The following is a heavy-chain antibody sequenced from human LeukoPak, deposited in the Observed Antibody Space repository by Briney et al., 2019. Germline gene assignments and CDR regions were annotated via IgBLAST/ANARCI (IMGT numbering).Heavy chain of an antibody. D-gene: IGHD1-26*01. Sequence: ASVKVSCKASGYTFTDYYMRWVRQAPGQGLEWMGWINPNNGGTNYAQKLQGRVTMTTDTSTSTAYMELRSLRSDDTAVYYCARGGRWELPRPYAFDIWGQGTMVTVSS. CDR2: INPNNGGT. CDR3: ARGGRWELPRPYAFDI. V-gene: IGHV1-18*04. J-gene: IGHJ3*02. CDR1: GYTFTDYY.